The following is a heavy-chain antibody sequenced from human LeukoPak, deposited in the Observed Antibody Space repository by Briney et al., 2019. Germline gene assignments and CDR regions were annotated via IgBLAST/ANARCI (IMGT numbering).Heavy chain of an antibody. CDR3: ASYGDSLAGLFLDY. CDR2: INPSSGGT. Sequence: GASVKVSCKASGYTFTGYYMHWVRQAPGQGLEWMGRINPSSGGTNYAQKFQGRVTMTRDTSISTAYMELSRLRSDDTAVYYCASYGDSLAGLFLDYWGQGTLVTVSS. D-gene: IGHD4-17*01. J-gene: IGHJ4*02. V-gene: IGHV1-2*06. CDR1: GYTFTGYY.